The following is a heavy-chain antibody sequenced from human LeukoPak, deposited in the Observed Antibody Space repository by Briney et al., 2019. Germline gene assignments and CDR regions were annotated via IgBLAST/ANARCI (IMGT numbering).Heavy chain of an antibody. D-gene: IGHD2-15*01. Sequence: GGSLRLSCAASGFSFSSYAMTWARQAPVKGLEWVSAISGDGTRTYYADSVKGRFTISRDNSKNTLYLQMNSLRAEDTAVYFCAKEFGSGYFDYWGQGTLVTVSS. CDR1: GFSFSSYA. CDR3: AKEFGSGYFDY. CDR2: ISGDGTRT. J-gene: IGHJ4*02. V-gene: IGHV3-23*01.